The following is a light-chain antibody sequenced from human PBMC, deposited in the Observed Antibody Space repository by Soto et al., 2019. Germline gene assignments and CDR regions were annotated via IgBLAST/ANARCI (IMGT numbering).Light chain of an antibody. CDR1: QSVSSY. CDR2: DVS. V-gene: IGKV3-11*01. Sequence: EIVLTQSPATLSLSPGERATLSCMASQSVSSYLAWYQQKPGPAPRLLIYDVSNRATGIPARFSGSGSGTDFTLTISSLEPEDFAVYYCQQRSNWPGTFGQGTKVEIK. CDR3: QQRSNWPGT. J-gene: IGKJ1*01.